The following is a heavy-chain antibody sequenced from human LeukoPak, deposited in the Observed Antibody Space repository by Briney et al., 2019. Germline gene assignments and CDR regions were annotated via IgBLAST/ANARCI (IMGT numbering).Heavy chain of an antibody. J-gene: IGHJ4*02. CDR3: ARVMSYYYDSSGYYPFDY. Sequence: ASVKVSCKASGYTFTNYGLSWVRQAPGQGLEWMGWINPNSGGTNYAQKFQGRATMTRDTSISTAYMELSRLRSDDTAVYYCARVMSYYYDSSGYYPFDYWGQGTLVTVSS. V-gene: IGHV1-2*02. CDR1: GYTFTNYG. D-gene: IGHD3-22*01. CDR2: INPNSGGT.